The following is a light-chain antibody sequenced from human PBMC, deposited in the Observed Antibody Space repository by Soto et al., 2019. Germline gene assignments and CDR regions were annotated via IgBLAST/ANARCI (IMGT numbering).Light chain of an antibody. CDR1: QSINKW. V-gene: IGKV1-5*03. Sequence: ILLTQSPSTLSSSLVDRVTISCRASQSINKWLAWYQHKPGKAPNLLIYEVSTLHSGVPSRFSGSGSGTEFTLTISSLRPDDFATYYCQHYSGDRATFGQGTKVDIK. CDR2: EVS. J-gene: IGKJ1*01. CDR3: QHYSGDRAT.